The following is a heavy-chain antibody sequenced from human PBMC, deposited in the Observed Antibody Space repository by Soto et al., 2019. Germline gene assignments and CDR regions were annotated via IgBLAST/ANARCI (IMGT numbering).Heavy chain of an antibody. D-gene: IGHD3-9*01. V-gene: IGHV4-59*01. CDR3: ARDSGVYYDILTGYYGPLNYFDY. J-gene: IGHJ4*02. Sequence: SETLCLTCTVSGGSISSYYWSWIRQPPGKGLEWIGYIYYSGSTNYNPSLKSRVTISVDTPKNQFSLKLSSVTAADTAVYYCARDSGVYYDILTGYYGPLNYFDYWGQGTLVTVSS. CDR1: GGSISSYY. CDR2: IYYSGST.